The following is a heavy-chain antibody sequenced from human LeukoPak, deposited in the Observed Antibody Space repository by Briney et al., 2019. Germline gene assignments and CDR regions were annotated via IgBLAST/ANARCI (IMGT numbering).Heavy chain of an antibody. D-gene: IGHD3-3*01. CDR3: ARGGNIWSGLSGRNWFDP. Sequence: PSETLSLTCAVYVGSFRGYYWSWIRQPPGKGLECIGEVNHSGSTNYNPSLKSRVTISGDTSKNQFSLKLSSVTAADTAVYYCARGGNIWSGLSGRNWFDPWGQGTLVTVSS. J-gene: IGHJ5*02. CDR1: VGSFRGYY. CDR2: VNHSGST. V-gene: IGHV4-34*01.